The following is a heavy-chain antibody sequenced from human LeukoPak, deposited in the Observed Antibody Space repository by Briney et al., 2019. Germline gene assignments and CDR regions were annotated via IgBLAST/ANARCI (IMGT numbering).Heavy chain of an antibody. D-gene: IGHD3-22*01. Sequence: GGSLRLSCAASGFTFSNYAMSWVRQAPGKGLEWVSGISGSGDNTYYADSVKGRFTISRDNSKNTLYVQVNSLETEGTAAYYCAKGSYYDSSGSFYFDYWGQGTLVTVSS. CDR3: AKGSYYDSSGSFYFDY. V-gene: IGHV3-23*01. CDR2: ISGSGDNT. J-gene: IGHJ4*02. CDR1: GFTFSNYA.